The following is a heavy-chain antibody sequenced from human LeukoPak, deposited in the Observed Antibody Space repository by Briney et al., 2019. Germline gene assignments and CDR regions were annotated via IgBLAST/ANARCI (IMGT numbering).Heavy chain of an antibody. D-gene: IGHD3-3*01. J-gene: IGHJ4*02. CDR3: ARDNGLLFHYFDY. CDR1: KFTFSTFS. Sequence: GGSLRLSCAASKFTFSTFSMSWVRQAPGKGLEWVSVIYSGGSTYYADSVKDRFTISRGNSKNTLYLQMNSLRAEDTAVYYCARDNGLLFHYFDYWGQGTLVTVSS. CDR2: IYSGGST. V-gene: IGHV3-66*01.